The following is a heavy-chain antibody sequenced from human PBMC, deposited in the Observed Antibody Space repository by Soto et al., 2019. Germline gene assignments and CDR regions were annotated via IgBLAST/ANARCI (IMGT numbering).Heavy chain of an antibody. Sequence: VGSLRLSCAASGFTFSSYAMNWVRQAPGKGLEWVAGVSASGGGTSYADSVKGRFTISRDNSKDTLYLQMNSLRAEDTAVYYCAKSSSRAHYYAMDVWGQGTTVTVSS. CDR3: AKSSSRAHYYAMDV. CDR2: VSASGGGT. V-gene: IGHV3-23*01. CDR1: GFTFSSYA. J-gene: IGHJ6*02. D-gene: IGHD2-2*01.